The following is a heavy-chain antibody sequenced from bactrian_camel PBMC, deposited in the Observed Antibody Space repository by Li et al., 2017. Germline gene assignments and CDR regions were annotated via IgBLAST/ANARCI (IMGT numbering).Heavy chain of an antibody. D-gene: IGHD6*01. J-gene: IGHJ4*01. CDR1: GFTFSHYW. V-gene: IGHV3S1*01. CDR2: ITNDGGTT. CDR3: AALAPPVVVGTKTSD. Sequence: QLVESGGGLVQPGGSLRLSCAASGFTFSHYWMYWVRQTPGKGLEWVSTITNDGGTTYYTDSVKGRFTVSRDNAKNTLYLQMNNLKTEDTAVYYCAALAPPVVVGTKTSDWGQGTQVTVS.